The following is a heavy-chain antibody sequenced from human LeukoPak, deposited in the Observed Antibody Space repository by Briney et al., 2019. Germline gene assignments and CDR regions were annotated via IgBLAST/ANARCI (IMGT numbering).Heavy chain of an antibody. J-gene: IGHJ4*02. CDR1: GYTFTNYH. V-gene: IGHV1-8*03. D-gene: IGHD6-25*01. CDR3: ARTTSFTASGYDY. CDR2: MNPNNGDS. Sequence: ASVTVSCKASGYTFTNYHINWVRQAPGQGLEWMGWMNPNNGDSGYAQTFQGRVTITRDTSISTSYMELRSLRSDDTAVYFCARTTSFTASGYDYWGQGTLVTVSS.